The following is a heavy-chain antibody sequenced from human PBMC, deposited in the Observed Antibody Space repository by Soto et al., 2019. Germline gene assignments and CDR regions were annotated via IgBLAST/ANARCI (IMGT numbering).Heavy chain of an antibody. J-gene: IGHJ5*02. CDR1: GGSISSYY. Sequence: SETLSLTCTVSGGSISSYYWSWIRQPPGKGLEWIGYIYYSGSTNYNPSLKSRVTISVDTSKNQFSLKLSSVTAADTAVYYCAREPLLSIDLSGWFDPWGQGTLVTVSS. V-gene: IGHV4-59*12. CDR2: IYYSGST. CDR3: AREPLLSIDLSGWFDP. D-gene: IGHD1-26*01.